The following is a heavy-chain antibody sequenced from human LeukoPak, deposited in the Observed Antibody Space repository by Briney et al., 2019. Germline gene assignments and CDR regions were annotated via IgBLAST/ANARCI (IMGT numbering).Heavy chain of an antibody. V-gene: IGHV4-59*01. CDR3: ARARESIFGVVPFDY. D-gene: IGHD3-3*01. CDR2: IYYSGST. Sequence: SETLSLTCTVSGGSISSYYWSWIRQPPGKGLEWIGYIYYSGSTNYNPSLKSRVTISVDTSKNQFSLKLSSVTAADTAVYYCARARESIFGVVPFDYWGQGTPVTVSS. CDR1: GGSISSYY. J-gene: IGHJ4*02.